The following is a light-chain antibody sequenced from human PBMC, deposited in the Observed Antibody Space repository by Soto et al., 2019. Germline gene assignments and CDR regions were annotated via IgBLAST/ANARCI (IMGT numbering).Light chain of an antibody. Sequence: DIKMTQSPTSLSASVGDRVTITCQATHDITNYLNWYQQKPGKDPKLLIFDALHWETGVPSRFSGSGSRTDFTLAIHSLQTVDIATYYCQECDAVPPHAFGGVTKVELK. V-gene: IGKV1-33*01. CDR1: HDITNY. CDR2: DAL. CDR3: QECDAVPPHA. J-gene: IGKJ4*02.